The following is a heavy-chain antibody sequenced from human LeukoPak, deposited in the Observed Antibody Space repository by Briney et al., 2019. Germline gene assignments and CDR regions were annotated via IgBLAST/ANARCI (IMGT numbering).Heavy chain of an antibody. Sequence: SETLSLTCAVHGGSFSGYYWSWLRQPPGKGLEWFGEITHSGSTNYNPSLKSRVTISVDTSKNQFSLKLSSVTAADTAVFYCARGPHWFGELLKFDYWGQGTLVTVSS. CDR1: GGSFSGYY. CDR3: ARGPHWFGELLKFDY. CDR2: ITHSGST. D-gene: IGHD3-10*01. J-gene: IGHJ4*02. V-gene: IGHV4-34*01.